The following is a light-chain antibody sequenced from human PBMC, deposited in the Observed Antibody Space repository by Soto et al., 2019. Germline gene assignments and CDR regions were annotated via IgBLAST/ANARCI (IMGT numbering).Light chain of an antibody. V-gene: IGKV3-11*01. Sequence: EIVLTQSPATLSVSPGERATLSCRASQSVSSYLAWYQQKPGQAPRLLIYDASNRATGIPARFSGSGSGTDFTLTISSLEPEDFAVYYCQQRSNWPPITFGQGTRLEMK. CDR1: QSVSSY. J-gene: IGKJ5*01. CDR3: QQRSNWPPIT. CDR2: DAS.